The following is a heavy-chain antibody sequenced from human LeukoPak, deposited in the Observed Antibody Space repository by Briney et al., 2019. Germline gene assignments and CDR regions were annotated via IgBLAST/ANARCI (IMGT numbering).Heavy chain of an antibody. CDR2: ISWNSGSI. CDR1: GFTFADYA. D-gene: IGHD3-10*01. V-gene: IGHV3-9*01. J-gene: IGHJ4*02. CDR3: ASDYYGSGSYDY. Sequence: GGSLRLSCVVSGFTFADYAMHWVRQAPGKGLEWVSGISWNSGSIGYADSVKGRFTISRDNAKNSLYLQMNSLRAEDTAVYYCASDYYGSGSYDYWGQGTLVTVSS.